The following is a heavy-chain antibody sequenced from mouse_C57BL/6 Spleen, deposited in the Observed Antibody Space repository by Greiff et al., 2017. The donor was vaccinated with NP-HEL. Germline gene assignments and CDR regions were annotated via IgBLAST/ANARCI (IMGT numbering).Heavy chain of an antibody. CDR2: ISSGGSYT. CDR1: GFTFSSYG. Sequence: EVKVVESGGDLVKPGGSLKLSCAASGFTFSSYGMSWVRQTPDKRLEWVATISSGGSYTYYPASVKGRFTISRDNAKNTLYLQMSSLKSEDTAMYYCARQEYYYSSSSFYWYFDVWGTGTTVTVSS. D-gene: IGHD1-1*01. J-gene: IGHJ1*03. V-gene: IGHV5-6*01. CDR3: ARQEYYYSSSSFYWYFDV.